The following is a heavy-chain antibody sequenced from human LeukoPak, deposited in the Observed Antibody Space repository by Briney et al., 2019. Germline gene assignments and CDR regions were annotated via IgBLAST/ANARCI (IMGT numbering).Heavy chain of an antibody. CDR3: ARRYCTSVSCPNHFDN. Sequence: GGSLRLSRKASGFTFSDFYMSWLRQAPGMGLEWVSYISGTGTTMYYADSVQGRFTISRDNDKSSLYLEMSSLRAEDTAVYYCARRYCTSVSCPNHFDNWGQGTLVTVSS. CDR1: GFTFSDFY. CDR2: ISGTGTTM. J-gene: IGHJ4*02. D-gene: IGHD2-2*01. V-gene: IGHV3-11*01.